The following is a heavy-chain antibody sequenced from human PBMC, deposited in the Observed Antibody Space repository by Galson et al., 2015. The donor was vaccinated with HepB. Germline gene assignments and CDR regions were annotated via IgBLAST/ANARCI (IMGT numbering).Heavy chain of an antibody. CDR2: IRSKAYGGTT. J-gene: IGHJ3*02. Sequence: SLRLSCAASGFTFGDYAMSWFRQAPGKGLEWVGFIRSKAYGGTTEYAASVKGRFTISRDDSKSIAYLQMNSLKTEDTAVYYCTRGRGDIYYDSSGYYPDAFDIWGQGTMVTVSS. CDR3: TRGRGDIYYDSSGYYPDAFDI. D-gene: IGHD3-22*01. CDR1: GFTFGDYA. V-gene: IGHV3-49*03.